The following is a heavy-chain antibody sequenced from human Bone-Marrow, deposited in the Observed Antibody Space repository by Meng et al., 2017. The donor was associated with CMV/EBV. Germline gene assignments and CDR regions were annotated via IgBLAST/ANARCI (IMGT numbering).Heavy chain of an antibody. CDR2: ISYDGTYK. CDR3: SRLLTKGFDY. Sequence: LSLTCAASGFTFSSYAMHWVRQAPGKGLEWVAVISYDGTYKYYADSVKGRFLIARDNSQNTLYLQMNSLRAEDTALYYCSRLLTKGFDYWGQGTLVTVSS. V-gene: IGHV3-30*04. CDR1: GFTFSSYA. J-gene: IGHJ4*02. D-gene: IGHD2-8*01.